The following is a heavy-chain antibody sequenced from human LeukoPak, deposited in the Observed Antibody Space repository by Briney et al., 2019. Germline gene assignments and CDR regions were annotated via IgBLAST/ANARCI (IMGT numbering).Heavy chain of an antibody. J-gene: IGHJ4*02. CDR1: TGSFSGYY. V-gene: IGHV4-34*01. CDR3: ARGGDRSFDY. CDR2: INHSGRT. D-gene: IGHD3-10*01. Sequence: PSETLSLTCAVYTGSFSGYYWSWIRQSPGKGLEWIGEINHSGRTNYSPSLKSRVTMSVDTSKNQFSLNLNSVTAADTAVYYCARGGDRSFDYWGQGTLVTVSS.